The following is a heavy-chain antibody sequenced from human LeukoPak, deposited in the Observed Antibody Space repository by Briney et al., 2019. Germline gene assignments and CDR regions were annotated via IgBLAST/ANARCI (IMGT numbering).Heavy chain of an antibody. CDR3: ARDRVRGNSNPFFDY. CDR2: IYYSGST. D-gene: IGHD4-11*01. Sequence: NPSETLSLTCTVSGGSVSSGSYFWSWIRQPPGKGLEWIGYIYYSGSTNYNPPLKSRVTISVDTSKNQFSLKLSSVTAADTAVYYCARDRVRGNSNPFFDYWGQGTLVTVSS. V-gene: IGHV4-61*01. J-gene: IGHJ4*02. CDR1: GGSVSSGSYF.